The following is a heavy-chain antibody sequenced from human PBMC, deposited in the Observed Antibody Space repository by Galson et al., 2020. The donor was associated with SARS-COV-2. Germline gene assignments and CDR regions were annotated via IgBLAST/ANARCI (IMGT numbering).Heavy chain of an antibody. CDR1: GFTFSSYG. V-gene: IGHV3-23*01. CDR2: ISGSGLTT. D-gene: IGHD1-26*01. CDR3: ANVAGGYAFEL. Sequence: GGSLRLSCAASGFTFSSYGMSWVRQAPGKGLEWVSTISGSGLTTYYADSVKGRFTISRDNSNNTLYVQMNSLRAEDTAVYYCANVAGGYAFELWGQGKMVTVSS. J-gene: IGHJ3*01.